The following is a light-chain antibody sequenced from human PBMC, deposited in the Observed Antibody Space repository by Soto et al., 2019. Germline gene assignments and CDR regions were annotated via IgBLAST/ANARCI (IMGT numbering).Light chain of an antibody. CDR1: QSVLYSSNNKNY. V-gene: IGKV4-1*01. CDR3: QQYYKTPLT. J-gene: IGKJ4*01. CDR2: WAS. Sequence: DIVMTQSPDSLAVSLGERATINCKSSQSVLYSSNNKNYLDWYQQRPGQPPKLLLYWASTRESGVPDRFSGSGSGTDFILTISSLQAEDVAVYFCQQYYKTPLTFGGGTKVEIK.